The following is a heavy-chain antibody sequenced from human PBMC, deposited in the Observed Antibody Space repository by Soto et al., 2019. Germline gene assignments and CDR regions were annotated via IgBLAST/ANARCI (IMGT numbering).Heavy chain of an antibody. CDR2: IYYSGST. CDR3: ARHYAVVLYHFDY. J-gene: IGHJ4*02. V-gene: IGHV4-39*01. D-gene: IGHD2-15*01. CDR1: GGSISSTGYY. Sequence: SETLSLTCTVSGGSISSTGYYWGWIRQPPGKGLEWIGSIYYSGSTSYNPSLQSRVTMSVDTSKNQLSLKVSSVTAADTAVYYCARHYAVVLYHFDYWGLGTLVTVSS.